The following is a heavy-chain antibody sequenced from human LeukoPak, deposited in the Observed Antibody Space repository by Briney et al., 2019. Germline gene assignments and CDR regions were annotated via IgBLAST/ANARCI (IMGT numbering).Heavy chain of an antibody. V-gene: IGHV3-9*01. CDR2: ISWNSGSI. CDR1: GFTFDDYA. D-gene: IGHD6-13*01. Sequence: GGSLRLSCAATGFTFDDYAMHWVRQAPGKGLEWVSGISWNSGSIGYADSVKGRFTISRDNAKNSLYLQMNSLRAEDTALYYCAKDGDSSSLDYWGQGTLVTVSS. CDR3: AKDGDSSSLDY. J-gene: IGHJ4*02.